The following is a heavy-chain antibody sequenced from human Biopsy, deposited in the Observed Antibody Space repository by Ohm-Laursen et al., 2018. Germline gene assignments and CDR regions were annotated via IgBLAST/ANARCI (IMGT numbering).Heavy chain of an antibody. D-gene: IGHD1-1*01. CDR1: GYSLTELS. CDR3: AADINVWNVNY. CDR2: SAPENGRI. J-gene: IGHJ4*02. V-gene: IGHV1-24*01. Sequence: ASVKVSCKVSGYSLTELSMHWVRQAPGQGLEWIGGSAPENGRIVYSQKFQGRVTMTEDTSTSTAYMEVWRLRSDDTAVYYCAADINVWNVNYWGQGTQVIVSS.